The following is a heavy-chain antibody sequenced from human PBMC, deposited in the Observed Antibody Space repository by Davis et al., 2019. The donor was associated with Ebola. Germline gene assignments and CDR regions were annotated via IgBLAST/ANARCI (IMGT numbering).Heavy chain of an antibody. Sequence: PSEPLSLTCAVYGGSFSTYYWTWIRQTPGKGLEWIGEIKHNGRTNYNPSLKSRVTISIDTSKNQFSLKLSSVTAADTAVYYCAKLRGIEATFSQYYYMDVWGKGTTVTVSS. J-gene: IGHJ6*03. CDR1: GGSFSTYY. V-gene: IGHV4-34*01. D-gene: IGHD3-16*01. CDR3: AKLRGIEATFSQYYYMDV. CDR2: IKHNGRT.